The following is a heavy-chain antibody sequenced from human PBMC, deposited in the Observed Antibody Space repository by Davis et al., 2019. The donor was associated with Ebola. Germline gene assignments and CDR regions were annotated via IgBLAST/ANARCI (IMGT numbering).Heavy chain of an antibody. CDR3: AKMGIAVAGTPLDY. Sequence: ESLKISCAASGFTSSHSWMSWVRRAPGKGLEWVANIKEDGSEKYYVDSVKGRFTISRDNAKNSLYLQMNSLRAEDTAVYYCAKMGIAVAGTPLDYWGQGTLVTVSS. CDR2: IKEDGSEK. V-gene: IGHV3-7*03. J-gene: IGHJ4*01. CDR1: GFTSSHSW. D-gene: IGHD6-19*01.